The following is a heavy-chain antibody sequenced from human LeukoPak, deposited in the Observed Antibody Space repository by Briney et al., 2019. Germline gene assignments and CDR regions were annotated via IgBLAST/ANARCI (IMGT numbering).Heavy chain of an antibody. CDR2: IHYSGNT. Sequence: PSQTLSLTCAVSGGSSRSGDYFWSWIRQPPGKGLEWIGHIHYSGNTYYNPSLKSRVSISVDTSKNQFSLKLSSVTAADTAVYYCARHAYYYDRSGSYEAFDIWGQGTMVTVSS. V-gene: IGHV4-30-4*01. D-gene: IGHD3-22*01. J-gene: IGHJ3*02. CDR3: ARHAYYYDRSGSYEAFDI. CDR1: GGSSRSGDYF.